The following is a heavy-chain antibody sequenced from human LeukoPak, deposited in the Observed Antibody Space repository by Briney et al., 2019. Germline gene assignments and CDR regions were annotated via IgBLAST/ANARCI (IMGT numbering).Heavy chain of an antibody. CDR3: ARLRLGESLKTWSDP. CDR1: GGSFSGYY. CDR2: INHRGST. J-gene: IGHJ5*02. V-gene: IGHV4-34*01. D-gene: IGHD3-16*01. Sequence: SETLSLTCAVYGGSFSGYYWSWIRQSPGRGLEWIGEINHRGSTNYKPSLRSRVTISVDTSKNQFSLKLSSVTAADTALYYCARLRLGESLKTWSDPWGQGTLVTVSS.